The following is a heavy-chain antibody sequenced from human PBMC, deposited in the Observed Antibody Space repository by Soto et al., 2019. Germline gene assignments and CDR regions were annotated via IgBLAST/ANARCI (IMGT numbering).Heavy chain of an antibody. V-gene: IGHV3-21*01. Sequence: GGSLRLSCAASGFTFSSYSMNWVRQAPGKGLEWVSSISSSSSYIYYADSVKGRFTISRDNAKNSLYLQMNSLRVEDTAVYYCTRGIYDYGDYAGFDFWGQGTLVTVSS. J-gene: IGHJ4*02. CDR2: ISSSSSYI. CDR3: TRGIYDYGDYAGFDF. CDR1: GFTFSSYS. D-gene: IGHD4-17*01.